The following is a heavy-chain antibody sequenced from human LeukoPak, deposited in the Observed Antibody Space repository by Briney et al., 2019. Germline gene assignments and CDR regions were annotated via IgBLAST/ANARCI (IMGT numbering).Heavy chain of an antibody. D-gene: IGHD6-13*01. CDR1: GFTFSTSW. J-gene: IGHJ4*02. CDR3: VRVRSSSWYDY. V-gene: IGHV3-74*01. CDR2: ISSDGSTT. Sequence: PGGSLRLSCATSGFTFSTSWMHWVRQAPGKGLVWVSRISSDGSTTTYADSVKGRFTISRDNAKNTLYLQMNSLRVEDTAVYYCVRVRSSSWYDYWAQGALVSVSS.